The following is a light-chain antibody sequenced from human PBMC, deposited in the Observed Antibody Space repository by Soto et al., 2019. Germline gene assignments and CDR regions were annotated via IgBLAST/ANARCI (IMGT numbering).Light chain of an antibody. V-gene: IGLV2-8*01. CDR2: EVS. Sequence: QSALTQPPSASGSPGQSVTISCTGTSSDVGGSKYVSWYQQHPGKAPKLMIYEVSKRPSGVPDRFSGSKSGNTASLTVSGLQAEDEADYYCSSYAGSNNYVFGTGTKLTVL. J-gene: IGLJ1*01. CDR1: SSDVGGSKY. CDR3: SSYAGSNNYV.